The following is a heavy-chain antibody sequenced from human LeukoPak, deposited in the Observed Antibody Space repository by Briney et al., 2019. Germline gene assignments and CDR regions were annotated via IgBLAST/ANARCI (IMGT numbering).Heavy chain of an antibody. CDR3: ARGFRGWYAEGFDY. V-gene: IGHV3-48*03. J-gene: IGHJ4*02. D-gene: IGHD6-19*01. CDR1: GFTFSSYE. CDR2: ISSSDSTI. Sequence: GGSLRLSCAASGFTFSSYEMNWVRQAPGKGLEWVSYISSSDSTIYYADSVKGRFSISRDNAKNSLYLQMHSLRAEDTAVYYCARGFRGWYAEGFDYWGQGTLVTVSS.